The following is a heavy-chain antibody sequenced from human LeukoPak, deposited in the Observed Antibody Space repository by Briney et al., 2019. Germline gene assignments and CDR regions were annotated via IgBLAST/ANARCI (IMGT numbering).Heavy chain of an antibody. CDR2: IHWDDDK. Sequence: SGPTLVKPTQTLTLTCTFSGFSLSTSGVGVGWIRQPPGKALEWLALIHWDDDKRYSPSLKSRLTITKDTSKHPVVLTMTNMDPVDTATYYCAHRPRYSSGWYFDYWGQGTLVTVSS. J-gene: IGHJ4*02. D-gene: IGHD6-19*01. CDR1: GFSLSTSGVG. V-gene: IGHV2-5*02. CDR3: AHRPRYSSGWYFDY.